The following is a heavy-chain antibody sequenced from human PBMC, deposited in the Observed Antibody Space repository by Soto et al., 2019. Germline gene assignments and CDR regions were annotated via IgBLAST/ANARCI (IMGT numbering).Heavy chain of an antibody. J-gene: IGHJ6*02. Sequence: SETLSLTCAVYGGSFSGYYWSWIRQPPGKGLEWIGEINHSGSTNYNPSLKSRVTISVDTSKNQFSLKLSSVTAADTAVYYCAGTLWFGELAGDYSYYGMDVWGQGTTVTVSS. V-gene: IGHV4-34*01. CDR2: INHSGST. CDR3: AGTLWFGELAGDYSYYGMDV. D-gene: IGHD3-10*01. CDR1: GGSFSGYY.